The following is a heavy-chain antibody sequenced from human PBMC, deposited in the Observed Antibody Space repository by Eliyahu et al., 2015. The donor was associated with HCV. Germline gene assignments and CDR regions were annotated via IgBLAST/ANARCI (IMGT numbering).Heavy chain of an antibody. D-gene: IGHD3-16*01. CDR2: LKQDGSXI. V-gene: IGHV3-7*01. CDR1: GFTFNXYW. CDR3: ARVLSWGWFDP. Sequence: EVHLVESGGGLVQPGGSLRLSCAASGFTFNXYWMGWVRQAPGKGXEWGANLKQDGSXIYYVDSVKGRFTISRDNAKNSLYLQMNSLRAEDTAVYYCARVLSWGWFDPWGQGTLVTVSS. J-gene: IGHJ5*02.